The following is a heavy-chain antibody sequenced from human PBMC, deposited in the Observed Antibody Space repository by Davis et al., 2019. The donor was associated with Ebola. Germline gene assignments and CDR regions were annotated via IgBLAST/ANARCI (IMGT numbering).Heavy chain of an antibody. D-gene: IGHD2-8*02. CDR1: GFTFRSYW. Sequence: PGGSLRLSCVASGFTFRSYWMSWVRQAPGKGLEWVADIKQDGSETYYVESEEGRFTISRDNTKNSLYLQMNSLRVEDTAVYYCVRDRDYWVHSYMDVWGNGTTVIVSS. CDR3: VRDRDYWVHSYMDV. CDR2: IKQDGSET. V-gene: IGHV3-7*03. J-gene: IGHJ6*03.